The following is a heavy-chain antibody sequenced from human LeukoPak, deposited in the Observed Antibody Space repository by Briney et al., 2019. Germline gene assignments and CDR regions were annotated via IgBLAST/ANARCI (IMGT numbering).Heavy chain of an antibody. CDR1: GDSVSSNSAA. CDR2: TYYRSKWYN. CDR3: ARKKRGSYFAFDI. D-gene: IGHD1-26*01. Sequence: SQTLSLTCAISGDSVSSNSAAWNWNRQSPSRGLEWLGRTYYRSKWYNDYAVSVKSRIIINPDTSKNQFSLQLNSVTPEDTAVYYCARKKRGSYFAFDIWGQGTMVTVSS. V-gene: IGHV6-1*01. J-gene: IGHJ3*02.